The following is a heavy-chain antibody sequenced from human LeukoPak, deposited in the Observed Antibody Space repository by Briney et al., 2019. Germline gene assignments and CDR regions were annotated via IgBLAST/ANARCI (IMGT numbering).Heavy chain of an antibody. V-gene: IGHV3-7*01. D-gene: IGHD4-17*01. CDR2: IKQDGSEK. CDR3: AKEIWPTVTTPGWTYFDY. CDR1: GFTFSNYW. Sequence: GGSLRLSCAASGFTFSNYWMSWVRQAPGKGLEWVANIKQDGSEKYYVDSVKGRFTISRDNSKNTLYVQMNSLRAEDTAVYYCAKEIWPTVTTPGWTYFDYWGQGTLVTVSS. J-gene: IGHJ4*02.